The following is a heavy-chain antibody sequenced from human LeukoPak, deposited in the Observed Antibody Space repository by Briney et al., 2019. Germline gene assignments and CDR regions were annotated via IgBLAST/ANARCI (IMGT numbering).Heavy chain of an antibody. CDR3: ARSSGRAGIDY. CDR2: INSDGSST. D-gene: IGHD6-19*01. CDR1: GFTFSSYW. Sequence: PGGSLRLSCAASGFTFSSYWMHWDRQAPGKGLVWVSRINSDGSSTSYADSVKGRFTISRDNAKNTLYLQMNSLRAEDTAVYYCARSSGRAGIDYWGQGTLVTVSS. V-gene: IGHV3-74*01. J-gene: IGHJ4*02.